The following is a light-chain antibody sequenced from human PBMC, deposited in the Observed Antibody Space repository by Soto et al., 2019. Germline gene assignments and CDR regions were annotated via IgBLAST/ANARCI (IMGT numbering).Light chain of an antibody. Sequence: AIRMTQSPSSISASTGDRVTITCRASQGISSFLAWYQQKPGKAPKLLIYAAATLQRGAPSRFSASGSGTDFTLTISRLQSEDFAPYFCQQYLSYPDSCGQGTKLEI. CDR2: AAA. CDR1: QGISSF. J-gene: IGKJ2*03. V-gene: IGKV1-8*01. CDR3: QQYLSYPDS.